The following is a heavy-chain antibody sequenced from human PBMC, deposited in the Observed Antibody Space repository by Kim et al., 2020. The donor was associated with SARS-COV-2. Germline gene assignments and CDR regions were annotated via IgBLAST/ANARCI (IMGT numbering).Heavy chain of an antibody. CDR1: GFSISRYG. Sequence: GGSLRLSCEASGFSISRYGMHGVRQAPGKGLEWVAVISYDGSSKFYEDSVKGRFNISRDNSKNTVYLQMNSLRAQDTAVYYCGKDPVSAAAGWFDPWGQGTLVIVSS. CDR3: GKDPVSAAAGWFDP. D-gene: IGHD6-13*01. V-gene: IGHV3-30*18. CDR2: ISYDGSSK. J-gene: IGHJ5*02.